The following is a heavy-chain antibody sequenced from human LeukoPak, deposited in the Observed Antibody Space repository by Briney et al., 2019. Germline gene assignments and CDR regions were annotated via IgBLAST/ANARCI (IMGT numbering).Heavy chain of an antibody. J-gene: IGHJ4*02. D-gene: IGHD5-24*01. CDR3: ARDGYNYSSFDY. Sequence: ASVKVSCKASGYTFTSYDINWVRQAPGQGLEWMGIINPSGGSTSYAQKFQGRVTMTRDMSTSTVYMELSSLRSEDTAVYYCARDGYNYSSFDYWGQGTLVTVSS. CDR2: INPSGGST. CDR1: GYTFTSYD. V-gene: IGHV1-46*01.